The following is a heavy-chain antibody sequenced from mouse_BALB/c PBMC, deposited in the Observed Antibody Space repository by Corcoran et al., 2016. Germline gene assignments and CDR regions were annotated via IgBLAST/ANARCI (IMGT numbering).Heavy chain of an antibody. CDR1: GYTFTSYV. CDR2: INPYNDGT. V-gene: IGHV1S136*01. D-gene: IGHD1-1*01. Sequence: EVQLQQSGPELVKPGASVKMSCKASGYTFTSYVMHWVKQKPGQGLEWIGYINPYNDGTKYNEKFKGKATLTSDKSSSTAYMELSSLTSEDSAVYYCARMGYYGSSWYFDVWGAGTTVTVSS. J-gene: IGHJ1*01. CDR3: ARMGYYGSSWYFDV.